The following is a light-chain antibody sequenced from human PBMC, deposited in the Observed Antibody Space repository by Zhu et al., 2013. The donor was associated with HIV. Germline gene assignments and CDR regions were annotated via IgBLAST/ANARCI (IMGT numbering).Light chain of an antibody. CDR2: TAS. CDR1: QSIGNY. V-gene: IGKV1-39*01. J-gene: IGKJ5*01. CDR3: QQTYTTPIT. Sequence: DIQMTQSPSSLSASVGDRVTITCRASQSIGNYLNWYQQKPGRAPNLLIETASNLRSEVPSRFSGSGSGTDFTLTINTLQPEDSATYYCQQTYTTPITFGQGTRLDFK.